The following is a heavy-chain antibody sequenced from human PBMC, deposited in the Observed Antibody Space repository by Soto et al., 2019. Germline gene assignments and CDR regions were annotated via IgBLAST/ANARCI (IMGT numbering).Heavy chain of an antibody. J-gene: IGHJ4*02. Sequence: QVQLVQSGAEVKKPGASVNVPCKASGYTFTVYYMHWVRQAPGQGLEWMGWINPKSGGTMYPQKFQGRVTMTWDTSISTAYMALTRLRSDVTAVYYCARDLAKGGGSAGFDYRGQGTLVTVSS. CDR1: GYTFTVYY. CDR2: INPKSGGT. CDR3: ARDLAKGGGSAGFDY. D-gene: IGHD1-26*01. V-gene: IGHV1-2*02.